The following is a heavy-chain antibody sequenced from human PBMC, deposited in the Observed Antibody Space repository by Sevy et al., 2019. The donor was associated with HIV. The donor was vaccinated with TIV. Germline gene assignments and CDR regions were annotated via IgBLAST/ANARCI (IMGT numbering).Heavy chain of an antibody. V-gene: IGHV3-15*01. J-gene: IGHJ4*02. CDR2: IKSETDGGTT. CDR1: GFSFFNAW. D-gene: IGHD3-9*01. Sequence: GGSLRLSCSASGFSFFNAWMSWVRQAPGKGLEWVGRIKSETDGGTTEYAAPVKGRFSISRDDSKDTLYLQMNGLKTEDTAVYYCTTERWGFLDTTTRYLLPYFDSWGQGTLVTVSS. CDR3: TTERWGFLDTTTRYLLPYFDS.